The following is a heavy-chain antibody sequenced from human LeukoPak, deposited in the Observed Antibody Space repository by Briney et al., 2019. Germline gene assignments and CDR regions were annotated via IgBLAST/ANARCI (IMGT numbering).Heavy chain of an antibody. CDR3: ARRPGN. D-gene: IGHD1-14*01. CDR2: IYNGGAI. CDR1: GFAVGSNY. J-gene: IGHJ4*02. V-gene: IGHV3-53*01. Sequence: GGSLRLSCVASGFAVGSNYMSWVRQAPGKGLEWVSLIYNGGAIRYADSVKGRFTISRDSSKNTLFLQMNDLTVEDTARYYCARRPGNWGQGILVTVPS.